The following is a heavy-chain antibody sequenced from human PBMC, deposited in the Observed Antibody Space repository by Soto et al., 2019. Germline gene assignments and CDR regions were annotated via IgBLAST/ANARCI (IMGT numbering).Heavy chain of an antibody. J-gene: IGHJ4*02. CDR1: GFTFSSYA. CDR2: ISGSGGST. V-gene: IGHV3-23*01. D-gene: IGHD6-13*01. Sequence: HPGGSLRLSCAASGFTFSSYAMSWVRQAPGKGLEWVSAISGSGGSTYYADSVKGRFTISRDNSKNTLYLQMNSLRAEDTAVYYCAKDLGPSFLVAAAGTGYWGQGTLVTVSS. CDR3: AKDLGPSFLVAAAGTGY.